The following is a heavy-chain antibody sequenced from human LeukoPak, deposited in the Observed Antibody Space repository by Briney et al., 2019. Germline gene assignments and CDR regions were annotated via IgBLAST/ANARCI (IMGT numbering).Heavy chain of an antibody. CDR1: GFTFSSNW. Sequence: GGSLRLSCAASGFTFSSNWMSWVRQAPGKGLDWVAKIKQDGSEKYYVDSVKGRFTISRDNAKNSLYLQMNSPRAEDTAVYYCASTFDSSGYYGGDYWGQGTLVTVSS. V-gene: IGHV3-7*01. J-gene: IGHJ4*02. CDR3: ASTFDSSGYYGGDY. CDR2: IKQDGSEK. D-gene: IGHD3-22*01.